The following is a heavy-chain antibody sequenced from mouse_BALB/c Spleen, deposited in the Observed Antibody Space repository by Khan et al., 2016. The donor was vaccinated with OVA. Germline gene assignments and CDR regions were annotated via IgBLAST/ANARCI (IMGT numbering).Heavy chain of an antibody. CDR2: ISHSGNT. CDR3: ARIYGGDFDY. CDR1: GYSITSDYA. D-gene: IGHD1-1*01. Sequence: EVQLQESGPGLVKPSQSLSLTCTVTGYSITSDYAWNWIRQFPGNKLEWMCYISHSGNTKYNPSLKSRISITRDTSTNPFFLQLNSVTIEDTATYYCARIYGGDFDYWGQGTTLTVSS. V-gene: IGHV3-2*02. J-gene: IGHJ2*01.